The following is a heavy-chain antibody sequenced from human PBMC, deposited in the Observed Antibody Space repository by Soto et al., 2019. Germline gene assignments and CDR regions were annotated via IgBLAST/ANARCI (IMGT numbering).Heavy chain of an antibody. V-gene: IGHV3-74*01. CDR3: ARYPSYCGGDCYPDY. D-gene: IGHD2-21*01. Sequence: EVQLVESGGGLVQPGGSLRLSCAASGFTFSSHWMHWVRQAPGKGLVWVSRINSDGSSTSYADSVKGRFTISRDNAKNTLYLQMNGLRAEDTAVYYCARYPSYCGGDCYPDYWGQGTLVTVSS. J-gene: IGHJ4*02. CDR2: INSDGSST. CDR1: GFTFSSHW.